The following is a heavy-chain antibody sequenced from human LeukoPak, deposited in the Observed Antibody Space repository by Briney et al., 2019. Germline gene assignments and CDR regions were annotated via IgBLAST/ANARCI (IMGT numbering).Heavy chain of an antibody. D-gene: IGHD2-21*02. V-gene: IGHV3-23*01. CDR3: AKATRRRHIVVVTAILAPDY. CDR1: GFTFSSYA. J-gene: IGHJ4*02. CDR2: ISGSGGST. Sequence: HSGGSLRLSCAASGFTFSSYAMSWVRQAPGKGLEWVSAISGSGGSTYYADSVKGRFTISRDNSKNTLYLQMNSLRAEDTPVYYCAKATRRRHIVVVTAILAPDYWGQGTLVTVSS.